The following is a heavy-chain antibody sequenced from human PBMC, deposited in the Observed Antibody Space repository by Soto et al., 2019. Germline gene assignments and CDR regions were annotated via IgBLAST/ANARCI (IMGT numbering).Heavy chain of an antibody. CDR2: IIPVLTIT. Sequence: QAQLVQSGAEVKKPGSSVRLSSSTSGGSFSSYTLNWVRQAPGQGLEWLGRIIPVLTITDYAQKFRGRLTITAGKSSNTAYMELTSLRSDDTAVYYCARRRYCGADCYKNYYFGMDVXGQGTTVTVSS. CDR3: ARRRYCGADCYKNYYFGMDV. J-gene: IGHJ6*02. CDR1: GGSFSSYT. V-gene: IGHV1-69*02. D-gene: IGHD2-21*02.